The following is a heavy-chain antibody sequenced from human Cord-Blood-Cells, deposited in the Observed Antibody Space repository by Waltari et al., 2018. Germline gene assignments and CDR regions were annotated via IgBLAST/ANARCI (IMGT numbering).Heavy chain of an antibody. J-gene: IGHJ3*02. V-gene: IGHV4-39*07. CDR2: IYYRGST. CDR1: GGSISSSSYY. D-gene: IGHD7-27*01. CDR3: ARDRTGDDAFDI. Sequence: QLQLQESGPGLVKPSETLSLTCTVSGGSISSSSYYWGWIRQPPGKGLEWIGSIYYRGSTYYNPSLKSRVTISVDTSKNQFSLKLSSVTAADTAVYYCARDRTGDDAFDIWGQGTMVTVSS.